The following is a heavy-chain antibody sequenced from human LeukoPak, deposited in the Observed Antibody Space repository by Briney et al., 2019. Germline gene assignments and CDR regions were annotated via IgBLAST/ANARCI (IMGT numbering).Heavy chain of an antibody. V-gene: IGHV3-21*01. J-gene: IGHJ4*02. D-gene: IGHD4-17*01. Sequence: PGGSLRLSCAASGFTFSSYSMNWVRQAPGKGLEWVSSISSSSSYIYYADSVKGRLTISRDNAKNSLYLQMNSLRAEDTAVYYCARDLLEALEYGDYVYYFDYWGQGTLVTVSS. CDR3: ARDLLEALEYGDYVYYFDY. CDR1: GFTFSSYS. CDR2: ISSSSSYI.